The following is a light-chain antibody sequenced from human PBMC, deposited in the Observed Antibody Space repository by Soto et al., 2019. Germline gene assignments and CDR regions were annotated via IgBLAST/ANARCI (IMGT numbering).Light chain of an antibody. CDR3: VLYMGSGIWV. CDR2: NTN. Sequence: QTVVTQEASLSVSPGTTVTLTCGLSSGSVSANYYPSWYQQTPGQAPHTLIYNTNTRSSGVPDRFSGSILGNKAALTITGAQADDESDYYCVLYMGSGIWVFGGRTKLTVL. V-gene: IGLV8-61*01. CDR1: SGSVSANYY. J-gene: IGLJ3*02.